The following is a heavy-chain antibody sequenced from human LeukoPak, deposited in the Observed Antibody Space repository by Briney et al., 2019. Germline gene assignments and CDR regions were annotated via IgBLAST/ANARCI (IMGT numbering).Heavy chain of an antibody. V-gene: IGHV1-18*03. CDR2: ISAYNGNT. J-gene: IGHJ3*02. CDR1: GYTFTSYG. D-gene: IGHD3-22*01. Sequence: ASVKVSCKASGYTFTSYGISWVRQAPGQGLEWMGWISAYNGNTNYAQKLQGRVTITADESTSTAYMELSSLRSEDMAVYYCARPRAYYYDSSGWDAFDIWGQGTMVTVSS. CDR3: ARPRAYYYDSSGWDAFDI.